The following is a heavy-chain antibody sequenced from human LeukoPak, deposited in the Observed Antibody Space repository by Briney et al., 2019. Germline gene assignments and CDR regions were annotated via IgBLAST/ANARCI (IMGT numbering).Heavy chain of an antibody. V-gene: IGHV3-66*01. D-gene: IGHD1-26*01. CDR1: GFTVSSNY. Sequence: PGGSLRLSCAASGFTVSSNYMTWVRQAPGKGLEWVSLIYSGGSSEYADSVKGRFIISRDNSKNTLYLQMNNLRAEDTAVYYCARDSGSYSISIDYYFDYWGQGTLVTVSS. CDR3: ARDSGSYSISIDYYFDY. J-gene: IGHJ4*02. CDR2: IYSGGSS.